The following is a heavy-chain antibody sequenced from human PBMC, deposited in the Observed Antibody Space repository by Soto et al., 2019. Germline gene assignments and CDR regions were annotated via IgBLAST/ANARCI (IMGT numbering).Heavy chain of an antibody. J-gene: IGHJ4*02. CDR2: FIPMFGTP. CDR1: GGIISNYA. D-gene: IGHD3-22*01. Sequence: QVQLVQSGAEVKKPGSSVKVSCKASGGIISNYAFAWMRQAPGQGLEWMGGFIPMFGTPNHARKFEGRVTIIADRSTNTVYMELSSLRSQDTAVYYCATSRTTYDSAFDQWGQGTLVTVSS. CDR3: ATSRTTYDSAFDQ. V-gene: IGHV1-69*06.